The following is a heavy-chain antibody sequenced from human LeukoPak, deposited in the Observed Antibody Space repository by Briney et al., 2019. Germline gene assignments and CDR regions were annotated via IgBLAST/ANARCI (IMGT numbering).Heavy chain of an antibody. CDR3: ARGDRRGGNSYFDY. Sequence: PGGSLRLSCAASGFTFSSYWMHWVRQASGKGLVWVSRINSDGSSTSYADSVKGRFTISRDNAKNTLYLQMISLRAEDTAVYYCARGDRRGGNSYFDYWGQGTLVTVSS. D-gene: IGHD4-23*01. CDR1: GFTFSSYW. J-gene: IGHJ4*02. CDR2: INSDGSST. V-gene: IGHV3-74*01.